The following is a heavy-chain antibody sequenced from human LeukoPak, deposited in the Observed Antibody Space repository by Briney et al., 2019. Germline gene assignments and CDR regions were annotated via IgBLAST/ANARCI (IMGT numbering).Heavy chain of an antibody. CDR2: IKTDGSET. CDR3: VSAIRGSPIDY. Sequence: GGSLRLSCAASGFSFSNYWMGWVRQAPGKGLACVANIKTDGSETYYVDSVKGRFTISRDNAKNSLFLQMNSLRAEDTAIYYCVSAIRGSPIDYWGQGALVSVPS. CDR1: GFSFSNYW. J-gene: IGHJ4*02. D-gene: IGHD3-10*01. V-gene: IGHV3-7*01.